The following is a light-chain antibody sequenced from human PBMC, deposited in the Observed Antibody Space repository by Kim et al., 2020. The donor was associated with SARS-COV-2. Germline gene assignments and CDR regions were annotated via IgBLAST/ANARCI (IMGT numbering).Light chain of an antibody. CDR2: GKN. J-gene: IGLJ2*01. CDR1: SLRSYY. V-gene: IGLV3-19*01. Sequence: ALGQTVRITCQGDSLRSYYTTWYQRRPGQAPIVVVYGKNNRPSGIPDRFSGSSSGNTASLTITGTQAGDEADYYCNSRDNNDYVLFGGGTQLTVL. CDR3: NSRDNNDYVL.